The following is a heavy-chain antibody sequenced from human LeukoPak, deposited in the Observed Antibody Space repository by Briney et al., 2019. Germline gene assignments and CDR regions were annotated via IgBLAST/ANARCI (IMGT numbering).Heavy chain of an antibody. V-gene: IGHV4-39*01. Sequence: SETLSLTCTVSGGSISSSSYYWGWIRQPPGKGLDWIGSIYYSGSTYYNPSLKSRVTISVDTSKNQFSLKLSSVTAADTAVYYCARHEIVVVTIYYFDYWGQGTLVTVSS. CDR3: ARHEIVVVTIYYFDY. D-gene: IGHD3-22*01. J-gene: IGHJ4*02. CDR2: IYYSGST. CDR1: GGSISSSSYY.